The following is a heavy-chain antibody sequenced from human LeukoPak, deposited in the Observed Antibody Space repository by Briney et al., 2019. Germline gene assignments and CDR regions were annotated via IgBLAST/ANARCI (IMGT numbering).Heavy chain of an antibody. CDR3: ARCGSGWYADNWFDP. Sequence: NSSETLSLTCAVYGGSFSGYYWSWIRQPPGKGLEWIGEINHSGSTNYNPSLKSRVTISVDTSKNQFSQKLSSVTAADTAVYYCARCGSGWYADNWFDPWGQGTLVTVSS. J-gene: IGHJ5*02. D-gene: IGHD6-19*01. V-gene: IGHV4-34*01. CDR2: INHSGST. CDR1: GGSFSGYY.